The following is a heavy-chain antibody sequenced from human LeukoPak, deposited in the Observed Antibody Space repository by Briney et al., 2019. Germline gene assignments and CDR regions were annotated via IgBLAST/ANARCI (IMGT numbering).Heavy chain of an antibody. CDR2: IYYSGST. CDR3: ARDPDY. V-gene: IGHV4-59*01. Sequence: PSETLSLTCTVSGGSISSYCWSWIRQPPGKGLEWIGYIYYSGSTNYNPSLKSRVTISVDTSKNQFSLKLSSVTAADTAVYYCARDPDYWGQGTLVTVSS. CDR1: GGSISSYC. J-gene: IGHJ4*02.